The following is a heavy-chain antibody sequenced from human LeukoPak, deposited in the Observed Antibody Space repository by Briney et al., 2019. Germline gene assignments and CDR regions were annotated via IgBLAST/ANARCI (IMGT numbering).Heavy chain of an antibody. Sequence: GGSLRLSCAASGFTFSSYAMSWVRQAPGKGLEWVSAISGSGGSTYYADSVKGRFTISRDNSKNTLYLQMNSLRAGDTAVYYCAKSLFSSGWYFDYWGQGTLVTVSS. V-gene: IGHV3-23*01. D-gene: IGHD6-19*01. CDR2: ISGSGGST. CDR1: GFTFSSYA. CDR3: AKSLFSSGWYFDY. J-gene: IGHJ4*02.